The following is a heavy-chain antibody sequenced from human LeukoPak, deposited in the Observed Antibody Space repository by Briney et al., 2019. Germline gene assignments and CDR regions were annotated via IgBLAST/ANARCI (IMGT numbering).Heavy chain of an antibody. CDR3: ARDTAPRAAAGVDY. D-gene: IGHD6-13*01. CDR1: GFTFSSYW. Sequence: GGSMRLSCAASGFTFSSYWMLWVRQAPGKGLVWVSRINSDGSTTIYADSVKGRFTISRDNAKNTLYLQMNSLRAEDTAVYYCARDTAPRAAAGVDYWGQGTLVTVSS. V-gene: IGHV3-74*01. J-gene: IGHJ4*02. CDR2: INSDGSTT.